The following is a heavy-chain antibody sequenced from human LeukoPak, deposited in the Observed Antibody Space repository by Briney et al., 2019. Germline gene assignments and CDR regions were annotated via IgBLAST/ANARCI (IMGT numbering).Heavy chain of an antibody. J-gene: IGHJ4*02. V-gene: IGHV1-2*02. CDR2: INPNSGGT. CDR1: GYTFIDYY. Sequence: ASVKVSCKASGYTFIDYYIHWVRQAPGQGLEWMGWINPNSGGTNYGQKFQGRVTMTRDTSISTAYMELSRLISDETAVYYCARIRYYYGSGSYSLGYWGQGTLVTVSS. D-gene: IGHD3-10*01. CDR3: ARIRYYYGSGSYSLGY.